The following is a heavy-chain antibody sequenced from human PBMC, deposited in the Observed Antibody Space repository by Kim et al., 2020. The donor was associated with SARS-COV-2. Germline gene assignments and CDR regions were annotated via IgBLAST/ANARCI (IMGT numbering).Heavy chain of an antibody. CDR1: GFTFSSYS. D-gene: IGHD3-16*01. Sequence: GGSLRLSCAASGFTFSSYSMNWVRQAPGKGLEWVSYISSSSSTIYYADSVKGRFTISRDNAKNSLYLQMNSLRDEDTAVYYCARQLGAYYDYIWGSPLGVWGKGTTVTVSS. CDR3: ARQLGAYYDYIWGSPLGV. J-gene: IGHJ6*04. CDR2: ISSSSSTI. V-gene: IGHV3-48*02.